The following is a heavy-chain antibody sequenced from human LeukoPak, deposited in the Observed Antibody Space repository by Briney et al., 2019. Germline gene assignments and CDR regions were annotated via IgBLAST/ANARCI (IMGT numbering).Heavy chain of an antibody. D-gene: IGHD3-16*01. CDR2: ISSSSSTI. V-gene: IGHV3-48*01. Sequence: PGGSLRLSCAASGFTFSSYSMNWVRQAPGKGLEWVSYISSSSSTIYYADSVKGRFTISRDNAKNSLYLQMNSLRAEDTAVYYCARPFGEHAFDIWGQGTMVTVFS. CDR1: GFTFSSYS. J-gene: IGHJ3*02. CDR3: ARPFGEHAFDI.